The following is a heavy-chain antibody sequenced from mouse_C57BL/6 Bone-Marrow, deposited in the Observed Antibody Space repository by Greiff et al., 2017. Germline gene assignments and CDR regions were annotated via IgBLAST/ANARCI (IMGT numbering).Heavy chain of an antibody. Sequence: QVQLQQSGAELAKPGASVKLSCKASGYTFTSSWMHWVKQRPGQGLEWIGYINPSSGYTKYNQKFKDKATLTADKSSSTAYMQLSSLTYEDPAVXYCESHGVPFAYWGQGTLVTVSA. CDR2: INPSSGYT. V-gene: IGHV1-7*01. CDR1: GYTFTSSW. CDR3: ESHGVPFAY. D-gene: IGHD5-1*01. J-gene: IGHJ3*01.